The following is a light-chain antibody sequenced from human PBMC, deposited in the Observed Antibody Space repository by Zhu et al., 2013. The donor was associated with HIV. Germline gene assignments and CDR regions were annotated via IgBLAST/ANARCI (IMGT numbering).Light chain of an antibody. Sequence: DIVLTQSPGTLSLSPGDRATLSCRASQGVAIDSLAWYQQKPGQAPRLLIYAASTRATGIPDRFSGSGSGTDFTLTISSLEPEDCAVYYCQHFIGSPLTFGGGTKVEIK. CDR1: QGVAIDS. J-gene: IGKJ4*01. V-gene: IGKV3-20*01. CDR2: AAS. CDR3: QHFIGSPLT.